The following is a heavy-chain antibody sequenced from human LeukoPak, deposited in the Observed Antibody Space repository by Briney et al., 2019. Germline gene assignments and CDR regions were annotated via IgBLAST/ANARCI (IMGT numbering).Heavy chain of an antibody. D-gene: IGHD6-6*01. CDR2: ISSSGSTI. CDR1: GFTFSDYY. J-gene: IGHJ6*03. CDR3: ARRSKYSGSSRFYYYYYYMDV. Sequence: GGSLRLSCAASGFTFSDYYMSWIRQAPGKGLEWVSYISSSGSTIYYADSVKGRFTISRDNAKNSLYLQMNSLRSEDTAVYYCARRSKYSGSSRFYYYYYYMDVWGKGTTVTVSS. V-gene: IGHV3-11*01.